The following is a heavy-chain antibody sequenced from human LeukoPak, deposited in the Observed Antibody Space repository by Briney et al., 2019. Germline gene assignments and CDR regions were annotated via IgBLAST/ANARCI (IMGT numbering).Heavy chain of an antibody. Sequence: GASVKVSCKASGGTFSSYAISWVRQAPGQGLEWMGGIIPIFGTANYAQKFQGRVTITADESTSTAYMELSSLRSEDTAVYYCARDGSHCSSTSCLDYWGQGTLVTVSS. J-gene: IGHJ4*02. D-gene: IGHD2-2*01. CDR2: IIPIFGTA. CDR3: ARDGSHCSSTSCLDY. V-gene: IGHV1-69*13. CDR1: GGTFSSYA.